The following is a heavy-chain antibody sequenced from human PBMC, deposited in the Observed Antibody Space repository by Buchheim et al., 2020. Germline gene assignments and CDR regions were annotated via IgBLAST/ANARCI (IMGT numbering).Heavy chain of an antibody. CDR1: GFTFSSYS. V-gene: IGHV3-21*01. CDR2: ISSSSSYI. CDR3: ARDRQEGYYYYGMDV. J-gene: IGHJ6*02. Sequence: EVQLVESGGGLVKPGGSLRLSCAASGFTFSSYSMNWVRQAPGKGLEWVSSISSSSSYIYYADSVKGRFTISRDNAKNSPYLQMNSLRAEDTAVYYCARDRQEGYYYYGMDVWGQGTT.